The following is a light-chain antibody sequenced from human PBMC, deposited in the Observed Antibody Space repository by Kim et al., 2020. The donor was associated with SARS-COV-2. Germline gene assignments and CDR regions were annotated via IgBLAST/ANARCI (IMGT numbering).Light chain of an antibody. CDR2: DAT. J-gene: IGKJ1*01. V-gene: IGKV1-27*01. CDR1: QVISHY. Sequence: ESLGDRVTSTCRARQVISHYLAWYQQKPGKGPKLLIYDATTLQSGVPSRFSGGGSGTDFTLTISSLQPEDIATYYCQKYDSVPWTFGQGTKVDIK. CDR3: QKYDSVPWT.